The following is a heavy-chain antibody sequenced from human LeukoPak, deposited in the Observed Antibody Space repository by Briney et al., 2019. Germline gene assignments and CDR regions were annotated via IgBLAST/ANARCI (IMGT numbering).Heavy chain of an antibody. D-gene: IGHD6-19*01. CDR1: GFAFSSLA. CDR3: AKDARRSDGWYFFDH. CDR2: ISDSGDTT. J-gene: IGHJ4*02. V-gene: IGHV3-23*01. Sequence: YPGGSLRLSCAASGFAFSSLAMGWVRQAPGKGLEWVSVISDSGDTTYYADSVKGRFTISRDNSKNTLYLQMNSLRAEDTAIYYCAKDARRSDGWYFFDHWGQRAQLTVSS.